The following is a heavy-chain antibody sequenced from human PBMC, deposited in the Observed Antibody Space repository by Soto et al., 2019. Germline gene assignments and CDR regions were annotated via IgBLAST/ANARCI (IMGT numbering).Heavy chain of an antibody. V-gene: IGHV5-51*01. J-gene: IGHJ6*02. CDR3: ARQGSNGAYYYYGMDV. D-gene: IGHD2-8*01. CDR2: IYPGDSDT. CDR1: GYRFASYW. Sequence: GESLKISCKGSGYRFASYWIAWVRQMPGKGLEWMGIIYPGDSDTIYSPSFQGQVTFSADKSTSTAYLQWSSLKASDTAMYYCARQGSNGAYYYYGMDVWGQGTTVTVSS.